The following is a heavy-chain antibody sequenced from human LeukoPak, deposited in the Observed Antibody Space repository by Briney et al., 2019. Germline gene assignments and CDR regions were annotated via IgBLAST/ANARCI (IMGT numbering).Heavy chain of an antibody. Sequence: GGSLRLSCAVSGFTFSTYSMNWVRQAPGKGLEWVSSISSSSYKYYADSVKGRFTISRDNAKKSVYLQMNSLRAEDTAVYYCARAYSERYGLGYYYMDVWGKGTTVTISS. V-gene: IGHV3-21*01. D-gene: IGHD1-26*01. CDR3: ARAYSERYGLGYYYMDV. J-gene: IGHJ6*03. CDR1: GFTFSTYS. CDR2: ISSSSYK.